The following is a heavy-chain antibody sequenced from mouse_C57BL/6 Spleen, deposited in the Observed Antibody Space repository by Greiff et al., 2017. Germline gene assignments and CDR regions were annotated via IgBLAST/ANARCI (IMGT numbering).Heavy chain of an antibody. Sequence: VQLQQSGAELVKPGASVKLSCKASGYTFTSYWMHWVKQRPGQGLEWIGYINPSSGYTKYNQKFKDKATMTADKSSSTAYMQLSSLTDEDSAVYYCARRWDDYAMDYWGQGTSVTVSS. CDR1: GYTFTSYW. CDR2: INPSSGYT. CDR3: ARRWDDYAMDY. V-gene: IGHV1-7*01. D-gene: IGHD4-1*01. J-gene: IGHJ4*01.